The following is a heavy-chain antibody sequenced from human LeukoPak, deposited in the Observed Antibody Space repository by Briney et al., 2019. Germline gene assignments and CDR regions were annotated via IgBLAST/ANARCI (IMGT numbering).Heavy chain of an antibody. CDR1: GFSFRTYA. CDR2: IRPSGSDM. V-gene: IGHV3-48*01. Sequence: PGGSLRLSCAASGFSFRTYAMNWVRQAPGKGLEWISNIRPSGSDMYYAASVKGRFTISRDSATNSLYLQMDNLEVDDSAVYFCVRDFNWAFDSWGQGTLVTASS. J-gene: IGHJ4*02. CDR3: VRDFNWAFDS. D-gene: IGHD7-27*01.